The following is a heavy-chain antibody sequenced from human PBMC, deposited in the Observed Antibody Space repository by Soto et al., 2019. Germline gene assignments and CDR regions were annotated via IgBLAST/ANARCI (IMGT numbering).Heavy chain of an antibody. Sequence: GESLKISCKGSGYSFTSYWISWVRQIPGKGLEWMGIIYPDDSDTRYSPSFQGHVTISADKSISTAYLQWSSLKASDSATYYCARRDMLTGYVYFDYWGQGTQVTVSS. D-gene: IGHD3-9*01. CDR2: IYPDDSDT. CDR1: GYSFTSYW. CDR3: ARRDMLTGYVYFDY. J-gene: IGHJ4*02. V-gene: IGHV5-51*01.